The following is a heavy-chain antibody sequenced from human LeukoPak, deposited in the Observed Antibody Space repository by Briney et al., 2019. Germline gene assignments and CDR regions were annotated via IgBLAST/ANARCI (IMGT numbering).Heavy chain of an antibody. CDR3: ARDPPGYYDFWSGYYPGEGDYFDY. Sequence: GGSLRLSCAASGFTFSSYWMSWVRQAPGKGLEWVANIKQDGSEKYYVDSVKGRFTISRDNAKNSLYLQMNSLRAEDMAVYYCARDPPGYYDFWSGYYPGEGDYFDYWGQGTLVTVSS. CDR2: IKQDGSEK. J-gene: IGHJ4*02. V-gene: IGHV3-7*01. D-gene: IGHD3-3*01. CDR1: GFTFSSYW.